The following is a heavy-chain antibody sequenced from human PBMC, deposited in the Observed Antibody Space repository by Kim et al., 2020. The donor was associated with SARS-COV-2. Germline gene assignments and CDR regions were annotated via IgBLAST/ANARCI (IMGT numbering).Heavy chain of an antibody. CDR1: GGSISSYY. J-gene: IGHJ4*02. CDR3: ARDVDTAMFLDY. CDR2: IYYSGST. V-gene: IGHV4-59*01. Sequence: SETLSLSCTVSGGSISSYYWSWIRQPPGKGLEWIGYIYYSGSTNYNPSLKSRVTISVDTSKNQFSLKLISVTAADTAVYYCARDVDTAMFLDYWGQGTLVTVSS. D-gene: IGHD5-18*01.